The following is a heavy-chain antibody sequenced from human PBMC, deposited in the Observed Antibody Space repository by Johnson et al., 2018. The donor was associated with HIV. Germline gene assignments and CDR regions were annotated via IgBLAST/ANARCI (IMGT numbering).Heavy chain of an antibody. CDR2: ISGGST. J-gene: IGHJ3*02. Sequence: MQLVESGGGLVQPGGSLRLSCAASGFTVRSNEMSWVRQAPGKGLEWVSCISGGSTNYADSRKGRFTISRDNSKNTLHLQMNSLRAEDTAVYYCALKAAFNDAFDIWGQGTMVTVSS. D-gene: IGHD6-25*01. CDR1: GFTVRSNE. V-gene: IGHV3-38-3*01. CDR3: ALKAAFNDAFDI.